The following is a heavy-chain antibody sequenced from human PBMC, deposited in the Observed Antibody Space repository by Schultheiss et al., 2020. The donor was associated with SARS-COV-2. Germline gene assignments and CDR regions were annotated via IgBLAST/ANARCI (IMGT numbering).Heavy chain of an antibody. Sequence: GGSLRLSCAASGFTFSSYEMNWVRQAPGKGLEWVSYISSSGSTIYYADSVKGRFTISRDNAKNSLYLQMNSLRAEDTAVYYCARGRGSSIFGVVISAVVDYWGQGTLVTVSS. J-gene: IGHJ4*02. CDR1: GFTFSSYE. CDR2: ISSSGSTI. V-gene: IGHV3-48*03. CDR3: ARGRGSSIFGVVISAVVDY. D-gene: IGHD3-3*01.